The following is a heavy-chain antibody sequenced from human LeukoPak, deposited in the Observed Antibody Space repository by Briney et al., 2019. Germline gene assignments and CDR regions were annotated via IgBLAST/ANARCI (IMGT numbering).Heavy chain of an antibody. D-gene: IGHD3-10*01. Sequence: SETLSLTCNVSGASISSDYWNWIRHPPGAGLQLIGSVSKTGSSNYIPSHMRRATISIDTSKRQFSLKLSSVTAADAAEYYCARAPLGAGEWLDPWGQGTLVAVSS. CDR1: GASISSDY. V-gene: IGHV4-59*01. CDR2: VSKTGSS. J-gene: IGHJ5*02. CDR3: ARAPLGAGEWLDP.